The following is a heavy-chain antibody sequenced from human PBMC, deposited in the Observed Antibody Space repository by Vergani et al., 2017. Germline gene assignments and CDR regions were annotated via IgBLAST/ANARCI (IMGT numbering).Heavy chain of an antibody. J-gene: IGHJ4*02. CDR2: INGDGSTT. CDR1: GFTFSSYW. Sequence: EVQLVESGGGLVQPGGSLRLSCAASGFTFSSYWMHWVRQAPGKGLVWVSRINGDGSTTNYADSVKGRFTISRDNAKNTLYLQMNSLRAEDTAVYYCAKDLGYDFWSGYSSGGSDYWGQGTLVTVSS. V-gene: IGHV3-74*01. CDR3: AKDLGYDFWSGYSSGGSDY. D-gene: IGHD3-3*01.